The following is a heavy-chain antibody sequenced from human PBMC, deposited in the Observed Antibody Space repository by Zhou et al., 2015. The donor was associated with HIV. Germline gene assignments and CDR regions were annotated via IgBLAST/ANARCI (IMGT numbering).Heavy chain of an antibody. J-gene: IGHJ4*02. CDR2: IIPIFGTA. CDR3: ARANSPQNRDSYYYDSTYDY. Sequence: QVQLVQSGAEVKKPGSSVKVSCKASGGTFSSYAISWVRQAPGQGLEWMGGIIPIFGTANYAQKFQGRVTITADESTSTAYMELSSLRSEDTAVYYCARANSPQNRDSYYYDSTYDYWGQGTLVTVSS. CDR1: GGTFSSYA. D-gene: IGHD3-22*01. V-gene: IGHV1-69*12.